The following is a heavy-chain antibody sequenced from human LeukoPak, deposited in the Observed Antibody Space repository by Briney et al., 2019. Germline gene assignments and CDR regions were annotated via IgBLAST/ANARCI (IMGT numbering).Heavy chain of an antibody. D-gene: IGHD3-10*01. J-gene: IGHJ4*02. CDR3: ARAGGSGSYPPFDY. CDR2: ISSSSSYI. Sequence: KPGGSLRLSCAASRFTFSSYSMNWVRQAPGKGLEWVSSISSSSSYIYYADSVKGRFTISRDNAKNSLYLQMNSLRAEDTAVYYCARAGGSGSYPPFDYWGQGTLVTVSS. V-gene: IGHV3-21*01. CDR1: RFTFSSYS.